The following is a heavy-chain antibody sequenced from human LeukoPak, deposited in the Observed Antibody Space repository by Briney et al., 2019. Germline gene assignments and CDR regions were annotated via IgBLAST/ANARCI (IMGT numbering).Heavy chain of an antibody. J-gene: IGHJ4*02. V-gene: IGHV3-48*04. CDR1: GFTFTSHS. CDR2: ISSSGSTM. CDR3: ARSGPNSSGWNRRAYFDY. Sequence: PGESLRLSCAASGFTFTSHSLNWVRQAPGKGLEWVSYISSSGSTMYYADSVKGRFTISRDNAKNSLYLQMSSLRAEDTAVYFCARSGPNSSGWNRRAYFDYWGQGTLVAVSS. D-gene: IGHD6-19*01.